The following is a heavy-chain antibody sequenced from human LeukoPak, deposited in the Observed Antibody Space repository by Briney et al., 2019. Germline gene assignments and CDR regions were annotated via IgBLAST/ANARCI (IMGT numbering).Heavy chain of an antibody. CDR3: AKDSGSYSNSGNFDY. CDR1: GFTFGDYA. V-gene: IGHV3-49*04. CDR2: IASETYGGTA. D-gene: IGHD6-13*01. Sequence: GGSLRLSCTASGFTFGDYAMTWVRQAPGKGLEWVGFIASETYGGTAEYAASVKGRFTISRDDSKSIAYLQMNSLRAEDTAVYYCAKDSGSYSNSGNFDYWGQGTLVTVSS. J-gene: IGHJ4*02.